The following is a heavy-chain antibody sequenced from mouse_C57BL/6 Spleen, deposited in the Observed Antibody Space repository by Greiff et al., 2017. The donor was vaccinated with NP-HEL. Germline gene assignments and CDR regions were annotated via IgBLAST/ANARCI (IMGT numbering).Heavy chain of an antibody. CDR2: IDPSDSYT. Sequence: QVQLQQPGAELVKPGASVKLSCKASGYTFTSYWMQWVKQRPGQGLEWIGEIDPSDSYTNYNQKFKGKATLTVDTSSSTAYMQLSSLTSEDSAVYYGARRDYGSSNEDYWGQGTTLTVSS. CDR1: GYTFTSYW. V-gene: IGHV1-50*01. CDR3: ARRDYGSSNEDY. D-gene: IGHD1-1*01. J-gene: IGHJ2*01.